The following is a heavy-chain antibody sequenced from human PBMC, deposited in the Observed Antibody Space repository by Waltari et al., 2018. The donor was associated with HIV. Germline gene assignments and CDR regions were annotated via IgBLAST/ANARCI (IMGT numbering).Heavy chain of an antibody. CDR3: ARGSSYYYGMDV. J-gene: IGHJ6*02. V-gene: IGHV1-46*01. D-gene: IGHD2-2*01. Sequence: QVQLVQSGAEVKKPGASVKVSCKASGYTFTSHYMHWVRPAPGHVLECMEIINPSGCSTSYAQKFQGRVTMTRDTSTSTVYMELSSLRSEDTAVYYCARGSSYYYGMDVWGQGTTVTVSS. CDR2: INPSGCST. CDR1: GYTFTSHY.